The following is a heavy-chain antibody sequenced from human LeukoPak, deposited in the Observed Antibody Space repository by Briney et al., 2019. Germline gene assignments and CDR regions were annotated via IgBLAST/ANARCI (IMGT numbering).Heavy chain of an antibody. Sequence: GESLKISCKGSGYSFTSYWIGWVRQMPGKGLEWMGIIYPSDSETRYSPPFQGQVTISADKSTTTAYLQWSSLKASDTAMYYCVRRPSRTGAEFDSWGQGTLVTVSS. D-gene: IGHD1-26*01. CDR3: VRRPSRTGAEFDS. J-gene: IGHJ4*02. CDR2: IYPSDSET. V-gene: IGHV5-51*01. CDR1: GYSFTSYW.